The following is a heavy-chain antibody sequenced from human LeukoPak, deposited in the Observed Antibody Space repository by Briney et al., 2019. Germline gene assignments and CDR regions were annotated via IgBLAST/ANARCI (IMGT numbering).Heavy chain of an antibody. Sequence: PSETLSLTCTASGGSISSYYWSWIRQPPGKGLEWIGDIYYSGSTNYNPSLKSRVTISVDTSKNQFSLKLMSVTAADTAVYYCARGSSITIFGVVISAGFDYWGQGTLVTVS. CDR2: IYYSGST. CDR1: GGSISSYY. CDR3: ARGSSITIFGVVISAGFDY. J-gene: IGHJ4*02. V-gene: IGHV4-59*12. D-gene: IGHD3-3*01.